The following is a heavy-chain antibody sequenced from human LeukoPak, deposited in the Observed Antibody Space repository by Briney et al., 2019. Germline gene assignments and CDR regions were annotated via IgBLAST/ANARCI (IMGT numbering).Heavy chain of an antibody. CDR2: MNPSGGNT. CDR3: ASGFWYYYYYMDV. Sequence: ASVKVSCKASGYTFTGYDINWVRKATGQGLEWIGWMNPSGGNTGYAQKFQGRVTMTSNTSISTAYMKLSSLRSEDTAVYCCASGFWYYYYYMDVWGKGTTVTVSS. D-gene: IGHD3-3*01. CDR1: GYTFTGYD. J-gene: IGHJ6*03. V-gene: IGHV1-8*01.